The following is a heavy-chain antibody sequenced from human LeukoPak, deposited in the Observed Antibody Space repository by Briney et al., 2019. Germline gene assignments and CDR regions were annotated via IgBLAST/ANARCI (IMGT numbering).Heavy chain of an antibody. D-gene: IGHD6-19*01. V-gene: IGHV4-34*01. CDR3: ARRPRYSSGWYYFDS. Sequence: SETLSLTRAVYGGSFSGDYWNWIRQPPGKGLEWIGEINHSGSTNSNPSLKSRVTISVDRSKNQFSLKLSSVTAADTAVYYCARRPRYSSGWYYFDSWGQGTLVTVSS. J-gene: IGHJ4*02. CDR1: GGSFSGDY. CDR2: INHSGST.